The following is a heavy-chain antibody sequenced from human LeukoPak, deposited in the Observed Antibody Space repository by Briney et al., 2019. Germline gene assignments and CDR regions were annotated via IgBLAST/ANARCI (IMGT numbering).Heavy chain of an antibody. CDR1: GFTFSTYA. CDR2: STGSGDST. V-gene: IGHV3-23*01. D-gene: IGHD6-19*01. Sequence: GGSLRLSCVASGFTFSTYAMSWVRQAPRKGLEWVSFSTGSGDSTTYADSVKGRSTISRDNPKNTLYLQMNSLRGEDTAVYYCAKVITGWYNFDYWGQGTLVTVSS. CDR3: AKVITGWYNFDY. J-gene: IGHJ4*02.